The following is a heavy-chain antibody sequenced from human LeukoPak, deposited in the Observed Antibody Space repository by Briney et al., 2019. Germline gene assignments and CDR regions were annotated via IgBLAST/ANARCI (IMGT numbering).Heavy chain of an antibody. CDR2: ISYSGST. Sequence: PSETLSLTCTVSGGSISGHYWHWIRQPPGKGLEWIGYISYSGSTDYNPSLKSRVTISLDTSKNQFSLKLSSVTAADTAVYFCARALGHLSSTSWVDCWGQGTLVTVSS. V-gene: IGHV4-59*08. CDR1: GGSISGHY. J-gene: IGHJ4*02. D-gene: IGHD2-2*01. CDR3: ARALGHLSSTSWVDC.